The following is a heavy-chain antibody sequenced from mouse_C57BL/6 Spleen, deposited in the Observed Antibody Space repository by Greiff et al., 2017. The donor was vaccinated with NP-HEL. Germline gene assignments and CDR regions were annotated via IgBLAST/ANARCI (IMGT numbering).Heavy chain of an antibody. J-gene: IGHJ1*03. CDR3: VRGGYDYDEGYFDV. D-gene: IGHD2-4*01. CDR1: GFSFNTYA. Sequence: EVKLVESGGGLVQPKGSLKLSCAASGFSFNTYAMNWVRQAPGKGLEWVARIRSKSNNYASYYADSVKDRFTISRDDSESMLYLQMNNLKTEDTAMYYCVRGGYDYDEGYFDVWGTGTTVTVSS. V-gene: IGHV10-1*01. CDR2: IRSKSNNYAS.